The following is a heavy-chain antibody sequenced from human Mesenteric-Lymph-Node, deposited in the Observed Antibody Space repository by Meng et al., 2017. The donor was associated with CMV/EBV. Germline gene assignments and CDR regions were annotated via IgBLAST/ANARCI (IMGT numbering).Heavy chain of an antibody. D-gene: IGHD3-3*01. J-gene: IGHJ6*02. CDR3: ARDRQGRGYYFYYGMDV. V-gene: IGHV3-20*04. Sequence: GESLKISCEVSGFTFSDYAMTWVRLAPGKGLEWVSSISASGGFSSYSDSVKGRFTISRDDAKNSLYLQMNSLRAEDTALYYCARDRQGRGYYFYYGMDVWGQGTTVTVSS. CDR1: GFTFSDYA. CDR2: ISASGGFS.